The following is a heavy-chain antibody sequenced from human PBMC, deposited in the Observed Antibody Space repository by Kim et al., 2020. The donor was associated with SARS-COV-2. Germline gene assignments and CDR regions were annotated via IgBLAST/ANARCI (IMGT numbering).Heavy chain of an antibody. Sequence: NYAQKFQGRVTITADESTSTAYMELSSLRSEETAVYYCARDPAKGSSSENWFDPWGQGTLVTVSS. CDR3: ARDPAKGSSSENWFDP. J-gene: IGHJ5*02. V-gene: IGHV1-69*01. D-gene: IGHD6-6*01.